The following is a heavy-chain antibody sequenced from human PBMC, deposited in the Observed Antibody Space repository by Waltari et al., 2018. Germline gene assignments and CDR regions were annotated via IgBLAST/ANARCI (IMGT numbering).Heavy chain of an antibody. Sequence: EVQLVESGGGLVKPGGSLRLSCAASGFTFSSYSMNWVRQAPGKGLEWVASISSSSSYIYYADSVKGRFTISRDNAKNSLYLQMNSLRAEDTAVYYCAREGLLWFGANDYWGQGTLVTVSS. D-gene: IGHD3-10*01. CDR2: ISSSSSYI. CDR1: GFTFSSYS. J-gene: IGHJ4*02. V-gene: IGHV3-21*01. CDR3: AREGLLWFGANDY.